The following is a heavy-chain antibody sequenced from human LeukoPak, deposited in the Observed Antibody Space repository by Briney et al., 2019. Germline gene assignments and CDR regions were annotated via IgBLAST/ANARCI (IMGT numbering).Heavy chain of an antibody. Sequence: GGSLRLSCAASGFTFSSYAMHWVRQATGKGLEWVSAIGTAGDTYYPGSVKGRFTISRENAKNSLYLQMNSLRAEDTAVYYCARGGLRSAFDIWGQGTMVTVSS. J-gene: IGHJ3*02. CDR1: GFTFSSYA. V-gene: IGHV3-13*01. CDR2: IGTAGDT. CDR3: ARGGLRSAFDI. D-gene: IGHD2-15*01.